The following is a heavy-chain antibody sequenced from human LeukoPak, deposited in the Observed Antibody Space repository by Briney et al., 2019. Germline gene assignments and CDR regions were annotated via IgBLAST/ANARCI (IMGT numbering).Heavy chain of an antibody. J-gene: IGHJ6*04. Sequence: PGGSLRLSCAASGFTFSSYAMSWVRQAPGKGLEWVSAISGSGGSTYYADSVKGRFTISRDNSKNTLYLQMNSLRAEDTAVYYCASEVGYCSSTSCYGMYYYYGMDVWGKGTTVTVSS. CDR2: ISGSGGST. V-gene: IGHV3-23*01. CDR3: ASEVGYCSSTSCYGMYYYYGMDV. CDR1: GFTFSSYA. D-gene: IGHD2-2*01.